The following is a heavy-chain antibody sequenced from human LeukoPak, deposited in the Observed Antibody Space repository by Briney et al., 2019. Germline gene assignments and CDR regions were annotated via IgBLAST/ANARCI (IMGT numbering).Heavy chain of an antibody. CDR2: ISGSGGNT. CDR1: GFTFSGFA. Sequence: PGGSLRLSCSASGFTFSGFAMGWVRQAPGKGLEWVSSISGSGGNTYYADSVEGRFTISRDNSKNTLLLQMISLRAEDTALYYCARGRGSDNVLPRFDYWGQGTLVTVSS. D-gene: IGHD3-10*01. CDR3: ARGRGSDNVLPRFDY. V-gene: IGHV3-23*01. J-gene: IGHJ4*02.